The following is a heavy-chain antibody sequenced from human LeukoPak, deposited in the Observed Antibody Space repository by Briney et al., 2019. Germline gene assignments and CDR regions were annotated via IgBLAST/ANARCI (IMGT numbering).Heavy chain of an antibody. CDR2: INHSGST. CDR3: ASEGAFFDY. D-gene: IGHD3-16*01. CDR1: GGSFSGYY. J-gene: IGHJ4*02. Sequence: PSETLSLTCAVYGGSFSGYYWSWIRQPPGKGLAWIGEINHSGSTNYNPSLKSRVTISVDTSKNQFSLKLSSVTAADTAVYYCASEGAFFDYWGQGTLVTVSS. V-gene: IGHV4-34*01.